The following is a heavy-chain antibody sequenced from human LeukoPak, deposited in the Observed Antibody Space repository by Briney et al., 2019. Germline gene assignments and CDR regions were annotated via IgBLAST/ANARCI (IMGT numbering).Heavy chain of an antibody. CDR2: ISYDGSNK. CDR1: GFTFSSYA. V-gene: IGHV3-30-3*01. CDR3: AREPSDIVVAYYYYGMDV. Sequence: PGGSLSLSCAASGFTFSSYAMHWVRQAPGQGLGWVAVISYDGSNKYYADSVKGRFTISRDNSKNTLYLQMNSLRAEDTAVYYCAREPSDIVVAYYYYGMDVWGQGATVTVSS. D-gene: IGHD2-15*01. J-gene: IGHJ6*02.